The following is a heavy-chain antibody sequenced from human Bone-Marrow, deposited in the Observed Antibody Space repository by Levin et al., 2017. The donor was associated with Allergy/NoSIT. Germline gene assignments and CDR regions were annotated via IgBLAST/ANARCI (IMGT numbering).Heavy chain of an antibody. CDR2: IYYSGST. Sequence: NPSETLSLTCSVSGGSISESSFNWDWIRQSPGRGLEWIGTIYYSGSTYSNPSLQSRVTISVDTSKNQFSLKLKSVTAADTAVYYCARLYGNAFDIWGQGTMVTVSS. J-gene: IGHJ3*02. CDR1: GGSISESSFN. CDR3: ARLYGNAFDI. D-gene: IGHD2/OR15-2a*01. V-gene: IGHV4-39*01.